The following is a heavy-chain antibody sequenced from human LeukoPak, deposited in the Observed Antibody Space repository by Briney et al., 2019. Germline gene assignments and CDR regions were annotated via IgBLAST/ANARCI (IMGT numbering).Heavy chain of an antibody. CDR3: AREDPGGEEFDY. CDR2: INSDGSST. V-gene: IGHV3-74*01. D-gene: IGHD3-10*01. Sequence: GGCLRLSCAASGFTFGDYGMSWVRQAPGKGLVWVSRINSDGSSTTYADSVKGRFTISRDNAKNTLYLQMNSLRAEDTAVYYCAREDPGGEEFDYWGQGTLVTVSS. CDR1: GFTFGDYG. J-gene: IGHJ4*02.